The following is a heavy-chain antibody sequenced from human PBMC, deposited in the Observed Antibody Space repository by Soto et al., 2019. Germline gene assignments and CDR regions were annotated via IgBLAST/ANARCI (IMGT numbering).Heavy chain of an antibody. CDR1: GGSTRHSSYF. D-gene: IGHD5-12*01. CDR3: ARAGVATIYPGNNWFDP. V-gene: IGHV4-39*01. CDR2: VYYSGTP. Sequence: PSETLSLTCAVSGGSTRHSSYFWGWIRQPPGKGLEWIASVYYSGTPYYNPSLKSRVTISIATSKNQFSLNLSSVTAADTAMYYCARAGVATIYPGNNWFDPWGQGTLVTVSS. J-gene: IGHJ5*02.